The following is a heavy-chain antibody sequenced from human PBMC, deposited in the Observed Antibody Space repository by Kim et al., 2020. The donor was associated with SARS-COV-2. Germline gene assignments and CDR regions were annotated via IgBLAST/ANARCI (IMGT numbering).Heavy chain of an antibody. Sequence: GGSLRLSCAASGFTFSSYAMHWVRQAPGKGLEWVAVISYDGSNKYYADSVKGRFTISRDNSKNTLYLQMNSLRAEDTAVYYCARGRGYCSGGSCPSADWFDPWGQGTLVTVSS. CDR3: ARGRGYCSGGSCPSADWFDP. J-gene: IGHJ5*02. CDR1: GFTFSSYA. CDR2: ISYDGSNK. D-gene: IGHD2-15*01. V-gene: IGHV3-30*04.